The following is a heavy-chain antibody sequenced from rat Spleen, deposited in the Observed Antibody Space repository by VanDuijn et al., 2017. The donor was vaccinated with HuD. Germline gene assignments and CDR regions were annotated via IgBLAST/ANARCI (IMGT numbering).Heavy chain of an antibody. Sequence: EVQLVESGGGLEQPGRSLKFSCVASGFTFRDYAMAWVRQAPEKGLEWVATISYDGSTSYYRDSVKDRSTISRDNDKSTLYLQMDNLRSEDTATYYCTRHDYYEGSYYLNWFAHWGQGTLVTVSS. D-gene: IGHD1-12*02. CDR2: ISYDGSTS. CDR3: TRHDYYEGSYYLNWFAH. CDR1: GFTFRDYA. J-gene: IGHJ3*01. V-gene: IGHV5-17*01.